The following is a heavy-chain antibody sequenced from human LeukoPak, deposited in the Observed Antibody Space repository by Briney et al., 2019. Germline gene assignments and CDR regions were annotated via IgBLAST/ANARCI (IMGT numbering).Heavy chain of an antibody. CDR2: IRSTGDT. CDR3: AKVCSSGYYYVDY. V-gene: IGHV3-23*01. Sequence: GGSLRLSCAASGFSFSSYAMSWVRQAPGQGREWVSHIRSTGDTFYADSVKGRFTISRDNARNSLYLQMNGLRAEDTAVYYCAKVCSSGYYYVDYRGQGTLVTVSS. J-gene: IGHJ4*02. D-gene: IGHD3-22*01. CDR1: GFSFSSYA.